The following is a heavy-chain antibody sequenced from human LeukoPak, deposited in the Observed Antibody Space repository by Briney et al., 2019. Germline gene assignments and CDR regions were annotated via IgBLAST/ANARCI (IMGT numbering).Heavy chain of an antibody. J-gene: IGHJ6*03. CDR1: GFTFSSYV. CDR2: ISGSGGRT. V-gene: IGHV3-23*01. Sequence: GGSLRLSCAASGFTFSSYVMSWVRQAPGKGLEWVSGISGSGGRTYYADSVKGRFTISRDNSKNTLHLQMNSLRAEDTALYYCAKEYTYYYGSGNYDPYMDVWGKGTTVTVSS. D-gene: IGHD3-10*01. CDR3: AKEYTYYYGSGNYDPYMDV.